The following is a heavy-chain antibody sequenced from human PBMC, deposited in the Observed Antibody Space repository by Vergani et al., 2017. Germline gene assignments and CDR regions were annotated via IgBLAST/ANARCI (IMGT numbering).Heavy chain of an antibody. CDR3: ARDRGWELLDDDAFDI. J-gene: IGHJ3*02. V-gene: IGHV1-69*06. CDR2: IIPIFGTA. Sequence: QVQLVQSGAEVKKPGASVKVSCKASGYTFTSYGISWVRQAPGQGLEWMGGIIPIFGTANYAQKFQGRVTITADKSTSTAYMELSSLRSEDTAVYYCARDRGWELLDDDAFDIWGQGTMVTVSS. D-gene: IGHD1-26*01. CDR1: GYTFTSYG.